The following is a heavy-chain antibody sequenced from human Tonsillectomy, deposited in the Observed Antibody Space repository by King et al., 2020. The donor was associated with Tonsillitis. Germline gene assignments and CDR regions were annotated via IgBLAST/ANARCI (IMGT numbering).Heavy chain of an antibody. CDR1: GYSISSGYY. CDR2: IYHSGST. Sequence: LQLQESGPGLVKPSETLSLTCAVSGYSISSGYYWGWIRQPPGKGLEWIGSIYHSGSTYYNPSLKSRVTISVDTSKNQFSLKLSSVTAADTAVYYFARDKQYYYDSSGYLTPDNWFDPWGQGTLVTVSS. J-gene: IGHJ5*02. CDR3: ARDKQYYYDSSGYLTPDNWFDP. V-gene: IGHV4-38-2*02. D-gene: IGHD3-22*01.